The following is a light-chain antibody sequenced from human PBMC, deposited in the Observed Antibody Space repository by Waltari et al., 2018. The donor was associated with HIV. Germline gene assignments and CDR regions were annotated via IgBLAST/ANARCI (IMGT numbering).Light chain of an antibody. V-gene: IGLV1-44*01. CDR3: AAWDDHLNGPWV. Sequence: QSVLTQPPSASGPPGPRVTSSCSGSSSNIGRNTINWYQPHTRTAPKLLIYNNNQRPSGVPDRFSCSKSGTSASLANSGLQTEDEADYYCAAWDDHLNGPWVFGGGTKLSVL. CDR1: SSNIGRNT. J-gene: IGLJ3*02. CDR2: NNN.